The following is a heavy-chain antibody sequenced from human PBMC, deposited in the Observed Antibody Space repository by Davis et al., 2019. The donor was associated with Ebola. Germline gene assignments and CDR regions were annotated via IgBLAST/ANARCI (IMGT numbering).Heavy chain of an antibody. Sequence: GESLKISCQGSGFTFPNYWIGWVRQRPGEGLEWMGMIYPSDSDTRYSPSFHGQVTISADKSGTTVYLQWSSLRTSDTAMYYCARRRKSSSWDYYYYMDVWGKGTTVTVSS. CDR2: IYPSDSDT. CDR3: ARRRKSSSWDYYYYMDV. CDR1: GFTFPNYW. V-gene: IGHV5-51*01. D-gene: IGHD6-6*01. J-gene: IGHJ6*03.